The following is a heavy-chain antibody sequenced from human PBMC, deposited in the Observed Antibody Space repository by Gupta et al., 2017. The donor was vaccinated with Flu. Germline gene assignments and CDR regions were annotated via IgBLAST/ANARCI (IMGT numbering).Heavy chain of an antibody. V-gene: IGHV1-2*02. CDR2: IYPNTGGT. CDR3: ASISGSYRNDY. J-gene: IGHJ4*02. D-gene: IGHD1-26*01. CDR1: GYTFTGYY. Sequence: GYTFTGYYLHWVRQAPGQGLEWMGWIYPNTGGTNYAQKFQGRVTMTRDTSITTVYLELSRLRSDDTAVYYCASISGSYRNDYWGQGTLVPV.